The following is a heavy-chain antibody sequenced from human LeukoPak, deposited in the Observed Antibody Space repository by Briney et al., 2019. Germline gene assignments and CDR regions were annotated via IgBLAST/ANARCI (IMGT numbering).Heavy chain of an antibody. V-gene: IGHV3-48*02. CDR2: ISSSSDTI. D-gene: IGHD2-15*01. CDR3: ARYCSGGSCYAAY. J-gene: IGHJ4*02. Sequence: GGSLRLSCAASGFTFSSYSMNWVRQAPGKGLEWVSYISSSSDTIYYADSVKGRLTMSRDNAKNSLYLQMNSLRDGDTAVYYCARYCSGGSCYAAYWGQGTLVTVSS. CDR1: GFTFSSYS.